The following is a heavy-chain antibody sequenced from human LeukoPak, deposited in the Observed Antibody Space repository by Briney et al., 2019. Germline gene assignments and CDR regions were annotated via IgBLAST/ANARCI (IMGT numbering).Heavy chain of an antibody. D-gene: IGHD6-13*01. Sequence: GESLKISCKGSGYSFTSYWIGWVRQMPGKGLEWMGIFYPGDSDTRYSPSFQGQVTISADKSISTAYLQWSSLKASDTAMYYCARTSAAAEGAFDIWGQGTMVTVSS. CDR2: FYPGDSDT. V-gene: IGHV5-51*01. J-gene: IGHJ3*02. CDR1: GYSFTSYW. CDR3: ARTSAAAEGAFDI.